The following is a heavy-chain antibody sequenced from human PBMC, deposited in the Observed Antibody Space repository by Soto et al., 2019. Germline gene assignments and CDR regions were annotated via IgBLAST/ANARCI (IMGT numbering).Heavy chain of an antibody. CDR2: ISSRSTYI. D-gene: IGHD1-1*01. CDR3: AREGDRGTTCIDY. Sequence: EVQLVESGGGLVKPGGSLRLSCEASGFTFSTYSMKWVRQAPGKGLEWVSTISSRSTYIYYGDSVKGRFTISRDNAKNSLYLQMNSLRAEDTAVYYCAREGDRGTTCIDYWGQGTLVTVSS. J-gene: IGHJ4*02. V-gene: IGHV3-21*01. CDR1: GFTFSTYS.